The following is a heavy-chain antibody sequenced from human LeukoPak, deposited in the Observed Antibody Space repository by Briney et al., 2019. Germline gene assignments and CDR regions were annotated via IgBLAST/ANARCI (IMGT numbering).Heavy chain of an antibody. J-gene: IGHJ3*02. CDR2: INHSGST. CDR3: AREYSSSSRAFDI. Sequence: SETLSLTCAVYGGSFSGYYWSWIRQPPGKGLEWIGEINHSGSTNYNPSLKSRVTISVDTSKNQFSLKLSSVTAADTAVSYCAREYSSSSRAFDIWGQGTMVTVSS. D-gene: IGHD6-6*01. V-gene: IGHV4-34*01. CDR1: GGSFSGYY.